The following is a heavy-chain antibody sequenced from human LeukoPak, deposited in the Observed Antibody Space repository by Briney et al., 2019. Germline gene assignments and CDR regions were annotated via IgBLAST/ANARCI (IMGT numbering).Heavy chain of an antibody. CDR2: ISGSGGST. Sequence: GGSLILSCAASGFTFSSYAMSWVRQAPGKGLEWVSAISGSGGSTYYADSVKGRFTISRDNSKNTLYLQMNSLRAEDTAVYYCAKTLTNYDILTGYYQWGQGTLVTVSS. V-gene: IGHV3-23*01. CDR3: AKTLTNYDILTGYYQ. CDR1: GFTFSSYA. D-gene: IGHD3-9*01. J-gene: IGHJ4*02.